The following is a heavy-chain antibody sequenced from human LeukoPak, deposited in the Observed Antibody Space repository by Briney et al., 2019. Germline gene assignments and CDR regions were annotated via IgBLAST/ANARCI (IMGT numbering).Heavy chain of an antibody. J-gene: IGHJ4*02. Sequence: PSETLSLTCTVSGGSVSSGSYYWSWIRQPPGKGLEWIGYIYYSGSTNYNPSLKSRVTISVDTSKNQFSLKLSSVTAADTAVYYCARLQWGGARHAFMVRATYYFDYWGQRTLVTVSS. CDR2: IYYSGST. D-gene: IGHD3-10*01. V-gene: IGHV4-61*01. CDR3: ARLQWGGARHAFMVRATYYFDY. CDR1: GGSVSSGSYY.